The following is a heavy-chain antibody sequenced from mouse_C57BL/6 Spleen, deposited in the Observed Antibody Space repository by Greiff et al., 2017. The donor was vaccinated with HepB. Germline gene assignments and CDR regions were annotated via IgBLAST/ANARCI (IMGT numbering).Heavy chain of an antibody. V-gene: IGHV5-4*03. D-gene: IGHD2-2*01. J-gene: IGHJ3*01. CDR3: ARAGVPLYDGYDGGAWFAY. CDR1: GFTFSSYA. CDR2: ISDGGSYT. Sequence: EVMLVESGGGLVKPGGSLKLSCAASGFTFSSYAMSWVRQTPEKRLEWVATISDGGSYTYYPDNVKGRFTISRDNAKNNLYLQMSHLKSEDTAMYYCARAGVPLYDGYDGGAWFAYWGQGTLVTVSA.